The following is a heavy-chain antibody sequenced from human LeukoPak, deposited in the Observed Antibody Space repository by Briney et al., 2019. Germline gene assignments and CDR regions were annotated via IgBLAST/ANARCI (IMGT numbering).Heavy chain of an antibody. CDR2: IIPILGIA. Sequence: ASVKVSCKASGGTFSSYAISWVRQAPGQGLEWMGRIIPILGIANYAQKFQGRVTITADKSTSTAYMELSSLRSEDTAVYYCAINGEPRRTSDYWGQGTLVTVSS. D-gene: IGHD1-14*01. V-gene: IGHV1-69*04. CDR1: GGTFSSYA. CDR3: AINGEPRRTSDY. J-gene: IGHJ4*02.